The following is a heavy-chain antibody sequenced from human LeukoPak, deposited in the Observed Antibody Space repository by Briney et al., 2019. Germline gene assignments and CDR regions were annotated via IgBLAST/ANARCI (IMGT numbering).Heavy chain of an antibody. Sequence: GGSLRLSCAASGFTFSSYWMSWVRQAPGKGLEWVANIKQDGSEKNYVDSVKGRFTISGDNAKNSLYLQMSNLRAEDTAVYFCARGGGLDVWGQGATVTVSS. CDR3: ARGGGLDV. V-gene: IGHV3-7*03. D-gene: IGHD3-16*01. CDR2: IKQDGSEK. J-gene: IGHJ6*02. CDR1: GFTFSSYW.